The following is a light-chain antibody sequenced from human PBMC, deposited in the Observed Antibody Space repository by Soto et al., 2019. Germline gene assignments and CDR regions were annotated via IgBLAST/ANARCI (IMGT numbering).Light chain of an antibody. Sequence: QSALTQPASVSGSPGQSITISCTGTSSDVGGYNYVSWYQQHPGKAHKLMIYDVSNRPSGVSNRFSGSKSGNTASLTISGLQAEDEADYYCSSYTSSRTLEVFGTGTKLTVL. J-gene: IGLJ1*01. CDR2: DVS. CDR3: SSYTSSRTLEV. V-gene: IGLV2-14*01. CDR1: SSDVGGYNY.